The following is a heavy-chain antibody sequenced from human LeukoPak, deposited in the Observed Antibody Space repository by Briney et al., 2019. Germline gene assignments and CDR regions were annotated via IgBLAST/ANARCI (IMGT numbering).Heavy chain of an antibody. Sequence: GGSLRLSCAASGFTFSSHWMHWVRQAPGEGLVWVSRINGDGSNTTYADSVKGRFTISRDNAKNTLYLQMNSLRAEDTAVYYCARGLEYSSSSIDYWGQGTLVTVSS. J-gene: IGHJ4*02. CDR3: ARGLEYSSSSIDY. CDR1: GFTFSSHW. CDR2: INGDGSNT. D-gene: IGHD6-6*01. V-gene: IGHV3-74*03.